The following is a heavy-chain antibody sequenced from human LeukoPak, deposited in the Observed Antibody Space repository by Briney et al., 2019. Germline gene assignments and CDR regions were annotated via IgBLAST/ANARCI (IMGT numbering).Heavy chain of an antibody. CDR3: ARDSDGGNGINWFHP. D-gene: IGHD4-23*01. CDR2: ISSSGSTI. V-gene: IGHV3-11*04. J-gene: IGHJ5*02. CDR1: GFTFSNAW. Sequence: GGSLRLSCAASGFTFSNAWMSWVRQAPGKGLEWVSYISSSGSTIYYADSVKGRFTVSRDNAKNSLYLQMNNLRAEDTAVYYCARDSDGGNGINWFHPWGQGTLVTVSS.